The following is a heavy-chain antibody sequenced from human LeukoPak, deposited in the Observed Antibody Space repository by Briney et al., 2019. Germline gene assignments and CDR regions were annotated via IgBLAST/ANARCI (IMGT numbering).Heavy chain of an antibody. D-gene: IGHD6-13*01. CDR3: AREVLLAAAGRWFDP. CDR1: GGSISSYY. Sequence: SETLSLTCTVSGGSISSYYWSWIRQPAGKGLEWIGRIYTSGSTNYNPSLKSRGTMSVDTSKNQFSLKLSSVTAADTAVYYCAREVLLAAAGRWFDPWGQGTLVTVSS. V-gene: IGHV4-4*07. J-gene: IGHJ5*02. CDR2: IYTSGST.